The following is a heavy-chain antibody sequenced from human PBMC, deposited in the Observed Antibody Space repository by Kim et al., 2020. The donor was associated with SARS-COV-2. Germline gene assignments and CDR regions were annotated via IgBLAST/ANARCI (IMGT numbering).Heavy chain of an antibody. CDR1: GFTFSSYA. J-gene: IGHJ4*02. V-gene: IGHV3-23*01. CDR2: ISGSGGST. D-gene: IGHD3-3*01. Sequence: GGSLRLSCAASGFTFSSYAMRWVRQAPGKGLEWVSAISGSGGSTYYADSVKGRFTISRDNSKTTLYLQMNSLRAEDTAVYYGAIVPKGERIFGVVIINYYFDNWGQGTLVTVSS. CDR3: AIVPKGERIFGVVIINYYFDN.